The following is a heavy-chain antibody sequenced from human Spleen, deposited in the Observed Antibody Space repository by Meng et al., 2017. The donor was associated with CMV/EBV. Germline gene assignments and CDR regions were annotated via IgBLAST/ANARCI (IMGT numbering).Heavy chain of an antibody. J-gene: IGHJ4*02. CDR3: VRCDFWSGPD. CDR2: IYHGGST. CDR1: GFTVNSDY. V-gene: IGHV3-53*01. D-gene: IGHD3-3*01. Sequence: GESLKISCAASGFTVNSDYMSWVRQAPGKGLEWVSVIYHGGSTYYADSVKGRFIISRDNSKNTLYLQMNSLRAEDTAVYYCVRCDFWSGPDWGQGTLVTVSS.